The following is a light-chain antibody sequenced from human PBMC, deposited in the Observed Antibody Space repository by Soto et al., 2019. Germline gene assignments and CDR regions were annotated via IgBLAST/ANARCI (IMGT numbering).Light chain of an antibody. CDR2: KAS. CDR3: QQYNGWK. Sequence: DKQMTQSPSTMSEPVGDRLKITCRASQSIGTWLAWYQQKPGKAPKLLIYKASNLASGVPSRFSGSGYGTDLTLTISSLQSDDFATYYCQQYNGWKFGKGHTVDLK. J-gene: IGKJ1*01. V-gene: IGKV1-5*03. CDR1: QSIGTW.